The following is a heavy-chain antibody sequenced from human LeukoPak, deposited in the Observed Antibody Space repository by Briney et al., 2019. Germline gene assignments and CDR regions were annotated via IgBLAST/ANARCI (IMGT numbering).Heavy chain of an antibody. J-gene: IGHJ4*02. CDR2: IYYSGST. CDR3: AREGDGYIFDY. D-gene: IGHD5-24*01. CDR1: GGSISSGDYY. Sequence: PSETLSLTCTVSGGSISSGDYYWSWIRQPPGKGLEWIGYIYYSGSTYYNPSLKSRVTISVDTSKNQFSLKLSSVTAAGTAVYYCAREGDGYIFDYWGQGTLVTVSS. V-gene: IGHV4-30-4*01.